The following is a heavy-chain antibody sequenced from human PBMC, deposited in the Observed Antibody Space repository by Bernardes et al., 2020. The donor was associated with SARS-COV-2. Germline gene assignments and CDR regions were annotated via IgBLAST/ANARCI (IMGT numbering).Heavy chain of an antibody. CDR3: ARGAVAGINWFDP. Sequence: SETLSLTCTVSGGSISSSSYYWGWIRQPPGKGLEWIGSIYYSGSTYYNPSLKSRVTISVDTSKNQFSLKLSSVTAADTAVYYCARGAVAGINWFDPWGQGTLVTVSS. D-gene: IGHD6-19*01. CDR2: IYYSGST. J-gene: IGHJ5*02. V-gene: IGHV4-39*01. CDR1: GGSISSSSYY.